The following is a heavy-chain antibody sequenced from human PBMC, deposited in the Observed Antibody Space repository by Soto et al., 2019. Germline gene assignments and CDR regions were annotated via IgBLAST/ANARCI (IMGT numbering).Heavy chain of an antibody. CDR1: GYTFTSYY. CDR3: ASTSVSRDGYNWGRYWYFDL. CDR2: INPSGGST. D-gene: IGHD5-12*01. Sequence: QVQLVQSGAEVKKPGASVKVSCKASGYTFTSYYMHWVRQAPGQGLEWMGIINPSGGSTSYAQKCQGRITMTRDTSTSTVYMELSSLRSEDTAVYYCASTSVSRDGYNWGRYWYFDLWGRGTLVTVSS. J-gene: IGHJ2*01. V-gene: IGHV1-46*01.